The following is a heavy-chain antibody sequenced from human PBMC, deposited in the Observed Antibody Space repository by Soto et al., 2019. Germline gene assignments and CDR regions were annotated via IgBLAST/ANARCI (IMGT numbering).Heavy chain of an antibody. Sequence: GGSLRLSCAASGFTFSSYWMSWVRQAPGKGLEWVANIKQDGSEKYYVDSVKGRFTISRDNAKNSLYLQMNSLRAEDTAVYYCARVHLVPAAIWRDFDYWGQGTLVTVSS. CDR2: IKQDGSEK. CDR3: ARVHLVPAAIWRDFDY. D-gene: IGHD2-2*02. CDR1: GFTFSSYW. V-gene: IGHV3-7*01. J-gene: IGHJ4*02.